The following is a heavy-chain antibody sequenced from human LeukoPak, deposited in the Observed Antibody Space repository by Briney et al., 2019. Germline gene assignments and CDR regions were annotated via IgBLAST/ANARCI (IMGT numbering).Heavy chain of an antibody. CDR3: AREGSGSRPFDY. CDR2: IYYSGTT. Sequence: SETLSLTCTVSGGSMISYFWSWIRQPPGKGPEWIANIYYSGTTNYNPSLKSRITASADTSKNQFSLMLNSVTAADTAVYYCAREGSGSRPFDYWGQGTLVTVSS. J-gene: IGHJ4*02. CDR1: GGSMISYF. D-gene: IGHD3-10*01. V-gene: IGHV4-59*12.